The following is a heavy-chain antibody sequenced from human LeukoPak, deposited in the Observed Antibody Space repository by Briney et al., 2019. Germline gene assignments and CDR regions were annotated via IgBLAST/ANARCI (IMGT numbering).Heavy chain of an antibody. J-gene: IGHJ4*02. Sequence: PGGSLRLSCAASGFTFSSYWMHWVRQAPGKGLVWVSRIDRGGSSKTYADSVKGRFTISRDNAKNTLYLQMNSLRAEDTAVYYCASGWQHLVQPQHYWGQGTLVTVSS. CDR1: GFTFSSYW. V-gene: IGHV3-74*01. D-gene: IGHD6-13*01. CDR2: IDRGGSSK. CDR3: ASGWQHLVQPQHY.